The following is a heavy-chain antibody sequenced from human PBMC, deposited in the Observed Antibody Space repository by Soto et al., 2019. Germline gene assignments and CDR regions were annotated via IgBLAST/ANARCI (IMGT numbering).Heavy chain of an antibody. CDR2: INAGNGHT. Sequence: ASVRVSCKASGYSCTSYAMHWVRQAPGQRLEWMGWINAGNGHTKYSQKFQGRVTITRDTSASTASMELSSLRSEDTAVYYCAREGRDGRDGSDLDFDYSDQGHLVTVSS. CDR3: AREGRDGRDGSDLDFDY. V-gene: IGHV1-3*01. CDR1: GYSCTSYA. J-gene: IGHJ4*02. D-gene: IGHD5-12*01.